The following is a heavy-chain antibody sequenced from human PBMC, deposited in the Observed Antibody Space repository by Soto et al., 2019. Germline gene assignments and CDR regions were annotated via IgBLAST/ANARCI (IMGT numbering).Heavy chain of an antibody. D-gene: IGHD5-12*01. J-gene: IGHJ4*02. V-gene: IGHV1-69*01. CDR3: ATAGLRGTAIHQFEH. Sequence: QVHLVQSGAEVKKPASSVTVSCQASGGTFSTYGITWVRQAPGHGLEWVGAIIPVFASTSSAQLFRGRLSITADEVSSTAYMELSGLTSEDTAIYYCATAGLRGTAIHQFEHWGQGTLVTVS. CDR1: GGTFSTYG. CDR2: IIPVFAST.